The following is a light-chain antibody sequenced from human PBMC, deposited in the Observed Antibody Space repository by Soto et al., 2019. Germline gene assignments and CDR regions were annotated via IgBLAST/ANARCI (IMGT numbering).Light chain of an antibody. CDR3: CSYAGSYTP. Sequence: QSALTQPRSVSGSRGQSVTISCTGTSSDVGGYNYVSWYQQHPGKAPKLMIYDVSKRPSGVPDRFSGSKSGNTASLTISGLQAEDEADYYCCSYAGSYTPFGGGTKVTVL. J-gene: IGLJ2*01. CDR2: DVS. CDR1: SSDVGGYNY. V-gene: IGLV2-11*01.